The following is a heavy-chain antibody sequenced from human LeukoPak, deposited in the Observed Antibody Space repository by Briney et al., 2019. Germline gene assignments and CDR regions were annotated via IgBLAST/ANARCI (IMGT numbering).Heavy chain of an antibody. J-gene: IGHJ4*02. CDR2: SSSSNNYI. V-gene: IGHV3-21*01. CDR3: ARSGEYYYDTSGLDY. CDR1: GFTFSIYS. D-gene: IGHD3-22*01. Sequence: PGGSLRLSCAASGFTFSIYSMNWVRQAPGKGLEWVSSSSSSNNYIYYADSVKGRFTISRDNAKNSLYLQMNSLRAEDTAVYYCARSGEYYYDTSGLDYWGQGTLVTASS.